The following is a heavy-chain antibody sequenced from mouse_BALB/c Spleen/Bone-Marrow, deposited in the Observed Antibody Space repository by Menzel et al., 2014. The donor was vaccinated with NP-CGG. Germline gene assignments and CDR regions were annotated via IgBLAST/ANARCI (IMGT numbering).Heavy chain of an antibody. CDR2: SRNKANDYTT. J-gene: IGHJ1*01. Sequence: VQLKESGGGLVQPGGSLRLSCAPSGFTFSDFYMEWVRQPPGKRLEWIAASRNKANDYTTEYSASVKGRFIVSRDTSQSILYLQMNALRAEDTAIYYCARYTYPGYFDVWGAGTTVTVSS. CDR3: ARYTYPGYFDV. D-gene: IGHD5-1*01. CDR1: GFTFSDFY. V-gene: IGHV7-1*02.